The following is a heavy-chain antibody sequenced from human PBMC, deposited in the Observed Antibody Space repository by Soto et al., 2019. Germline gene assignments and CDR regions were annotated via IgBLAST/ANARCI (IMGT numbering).Heavy chain of an antibody. V-gene: IGHV3-21*01. J-gene: IGHJ5*02. CDR1: GFTFSSYS. Sequence: EVQLVESGGGLVKPGGSLRLSCAASGFTFSSYSMNWVRQAPGKGLEWVSSISSSSSYIYYADSVKGRFTISRDNAKNXXYLQMNSLRVEDTAVYDCARDAHPWKQLGMKWFDPCGQGTLGTASS. CDR2: ISSSSSYI. D-gene: IGHD6-13*01. CDR3: ARDAHPWKQLGMKWFDP.